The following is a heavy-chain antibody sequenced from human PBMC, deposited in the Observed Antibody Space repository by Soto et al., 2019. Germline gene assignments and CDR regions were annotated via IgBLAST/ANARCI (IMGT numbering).Heavy chain of an antibody. CDR1: GYTFTADY. D-gene: IGHD3-10*01. CDR2: INPNTGDT. J-gene: IGHJ4*02. CDR3: ARDPIGGGAPYYFDY. V-gene: IGHV1-2*02. Sequence: QVQLMQSGAEVKKPGASVKVSCKTSGYTFTADYLYWVRQAPGQGLEWMGGINPNTGDTIYAQKFQGMVTMTRETSISTAYMELTRLRSDDTAVYFCARDPIGGGAPYYFDYWGQGTLVTVSS.